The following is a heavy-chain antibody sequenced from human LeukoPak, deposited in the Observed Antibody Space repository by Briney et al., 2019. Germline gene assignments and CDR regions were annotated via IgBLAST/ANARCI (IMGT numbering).Heavy chain of an antibody. J-gene: IGHJ4*02. CDR1: GFTFSSYW. Sequence: GGSLRLSCAASGFTFSSYWMSWVRQAPGKGLEWVANIKQDGSEKYYVDSVKGRFTISRDNAKNSLYLQMNSLRAEDTAVYYCARPNSMVRGAISTFFDYWGQGTLVTVSS. D-gene: IGHD3-10*01. V-gene: IGHV3-7*01. CDR3: ARPNSMVRGAISTFFDY. CDR2: IKQDGSEK.